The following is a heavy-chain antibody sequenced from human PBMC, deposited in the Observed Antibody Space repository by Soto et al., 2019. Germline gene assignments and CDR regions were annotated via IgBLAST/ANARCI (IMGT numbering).Heavy chain of an antibody. V-gene: IGHV4-4*02. Sequence: QVQLQESGPGLVKPSGTLSLTCAVSGDSISSHDWWSWVRQPPNKGLAWIAEIHHSGGTNYNPSLMSRATLSVDNSQNLFALKLISATAADTAVYYCVRNGYYSLDYWGQGTLVSVSS. CDR1: GDSISSHDW. J-gene: IGHJ4*02. CDR3: VRNGYYSLDY. CDR2: IHHSGGT. D-gene: IGHD3-3*01.